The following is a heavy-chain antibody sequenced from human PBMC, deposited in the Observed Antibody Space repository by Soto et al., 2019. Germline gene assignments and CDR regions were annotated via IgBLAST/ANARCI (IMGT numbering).Heavy chain of an antibody. Sequence: GGSLRLSCAASGFTFSSYGMHWVRQAPGKGLEWVAVIWYDGSNKYYADSVKGRFTISRDNSKNTLYLQMNSLRAEDTAVYYCARGLYYYDSRSWYYYYGMDVWGQGTTVTVSS. J-gene: IGHJ6*02. CDR2: IWYDGSNK. V-gene: IGHV3-33*01. D-gene: IGHD3-22*01. CDR1: GFTFSSYG. CDR3: ARGLYYYDSRSWYYYYGMDV.